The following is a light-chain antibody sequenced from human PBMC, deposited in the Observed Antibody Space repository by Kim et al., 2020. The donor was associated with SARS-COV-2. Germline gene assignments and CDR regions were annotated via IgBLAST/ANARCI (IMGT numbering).Light chain of an antibody. CDR3: QQYGSSPYT. CDR2: GAS. J-gene: IGKJ2*01. Sequence: EIVLTQSPGTLSLSPGERATLSCRASQSLSSSQLAWHQQKPGQSPRLLIYGASARATGIPDRFSGSGSGTDFTLTITGLEAEDSAVYYCQQYGSSPYTFGQGTKLEI. V-gene: IGKV3-20*01. CDR1: QSLSSSQ.